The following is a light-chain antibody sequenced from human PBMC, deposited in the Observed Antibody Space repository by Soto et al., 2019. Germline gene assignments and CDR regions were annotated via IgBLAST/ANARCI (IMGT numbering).Light chain of an antibody. CDR3: QQYDSRPLT. Sequence: EIVLTQSPGTLSLSPGERATLSCRASQSVSRGYLAWYQQRPGQGPRLLISGASSRATGIPDRFSGSGSGTDFTLTISRLEPEDFAVYYCQQYDSRPLTFGGGTKVEIK. J-gene: IGKJ4*01. CDR2: GAS. V-gene: IGKV3-20*01. CDR1: QSVSRGY.